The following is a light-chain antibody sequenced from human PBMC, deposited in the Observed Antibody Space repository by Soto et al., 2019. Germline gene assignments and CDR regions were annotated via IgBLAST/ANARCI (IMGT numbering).Light chain of an antibody. Sequence: QSVLTQPPSVSGAPGQGVTISCTGSSFNIGANYDVHWYQHLPGTGPKLLIYANSFRPSGVPDRVSASKSGSSASLAITGLQAEDEADYYCQSYDARLSAYVFGTGPKLTVL. CDR2: ANS. V-gene: IGLV1-40*01. J-gene: IGLJ1*01. CDR3: QSYDARLSAYV. CDR1: SFNIGANYD.